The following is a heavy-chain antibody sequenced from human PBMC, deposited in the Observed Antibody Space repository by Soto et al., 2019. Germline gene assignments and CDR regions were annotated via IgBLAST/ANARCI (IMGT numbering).Heavy chain of an antibody. V-gene: IGHV1-69*08. Sequence: QVQLVQSGAEVKKPGSSVKVSCKASGGTFSSYTISWVRQAPGQGLEWMGRIIPILGIANYAQKFQGRVTITADKATSTAYMELSSLRSEDTAVYYCARDRRGSRYYDFWSGHESWFDPWGQGTLVTVSS. D-gene: IGHD3-3*01. J-gene: IGHJ5*02. CDR3: ARDRRGSRYYDFWSGHESWFDP. CDR1: GGTFSSYT. CDR2: IIPILGIA.